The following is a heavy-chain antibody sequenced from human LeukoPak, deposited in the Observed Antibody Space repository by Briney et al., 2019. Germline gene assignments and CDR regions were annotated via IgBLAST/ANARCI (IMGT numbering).Heavy chain of an antibody. V-gene: IGHV4-34*01. Sequence: SETLSLTCAVYGGSFSGYYWSWIRQPPGKGLEWIGEINHSGSTNYNPSLKSRVTISVDTSKNQFSLKLSSVTAADTAVYYCARHACSSTSCYGYYYYYYMHVWGKGTTVTVSS. D-gene: IGHD2-2*01. CDR1: GGSFSGYY. CDR3: ARHACSSTSCYGYYYYYYMHV. CDR2: INHSGST. J-gene: IGHJ6*03.